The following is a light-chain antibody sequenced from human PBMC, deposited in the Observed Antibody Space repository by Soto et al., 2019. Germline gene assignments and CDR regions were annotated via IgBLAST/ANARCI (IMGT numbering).Light chain of an antibody. Sequence: EIVLTQSPGTLSLSPGERATLSCRASQSVSSSYLAWYQQKPGQAPGLLIYGASSRATGIPDRFSGSGSGTDFTLTISRLEPKDFAVYYCQQYGSSPWTFGQGTKV. CDR3: QQYGSSPWT. J-gene: IGKJ1*01. V-gene: IGKV3-20*01. CDR1: QSVSSSY. CDR2: GAS.